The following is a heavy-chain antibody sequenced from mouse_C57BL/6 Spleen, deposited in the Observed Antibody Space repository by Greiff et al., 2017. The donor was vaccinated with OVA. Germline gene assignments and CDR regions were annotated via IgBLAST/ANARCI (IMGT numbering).Heavy chain of an antibody. J-gene: IGHJ4*01. CDR2: IDPETGGT. Sequence: QVQLQQSGAELVRPGASVTLSCKASGYTFTDYEMHWVKQTPVHGLEWIGAIDPETGGTAYNQKFKGKAILTADKSSSTAYMELRSLTSEDSAVYYCTPFITVPLAYWGQGTSVTVSS. CDR1: GYTFTDYE. CDR3: TPFITVPLAY. D-gene: IGHD1-1*01. V-gene: IGHV1-15*01.